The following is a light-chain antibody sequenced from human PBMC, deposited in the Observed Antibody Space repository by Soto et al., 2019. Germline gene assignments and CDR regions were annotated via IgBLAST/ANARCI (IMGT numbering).Light chain of an antibody. J-gene: IGLJ2*01. CDR2: EVS. V-gene: IGLV2-14*01. Sequence: QSALTQPASVSGSPGQSITISCTGTSSDVGGYNYVSWYQQHPGKAPKLMIYEVSNRPSGVSNRFSGSKSGNTASLTLSGLQAEDEAGYYCSSYTSSSTLVVFGGGTKLTVL. CDR1: SSDVGGYNY. CDR3: SSYTSSSTLVV.